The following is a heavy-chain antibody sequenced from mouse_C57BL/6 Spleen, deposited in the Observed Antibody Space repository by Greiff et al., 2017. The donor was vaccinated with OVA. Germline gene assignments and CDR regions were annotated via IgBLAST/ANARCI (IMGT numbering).Heavy chain of an antibody. D-gene: IGHD1-1*01. CDR1: GYTFTDYE. CDR2: IDPETGGT. J-gene: IGHJ1*03. V-gene: IGHV1-15*01. CDR3: TRSPYYGSSYGYFDV. Sequence: LVESGAELVRPGASVTLSCKASGYTFTDYEMHWVKQTPVHGLEWIGAIDPETGGTAYNQKVKGKAILTADKSSSTAYMALRSLTSEDSAVYYCTRSPYYGSSYGYFDVWGTGTTVTVSS.